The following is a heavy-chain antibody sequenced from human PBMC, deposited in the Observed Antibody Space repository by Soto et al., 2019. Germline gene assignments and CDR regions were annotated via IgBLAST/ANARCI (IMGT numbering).Heavy chain of an antibody. CDR1: GYTFIMYG. CDR3: ARVNYYDSSGYPGGGMSRTFDI. CDR2: ISPYNGNT. J-gene: IGHJ3*02. Sequence: ASVKVSCKASGYTFIMYGINWVRQAPGQGLEWMGWISPYNGNTNYAQKLQGRVTMTTDTSTSTAYMELRSLRSDDTAVYYCARVNYYDSSGYPGGGMSRTFDIWGQGTMVTVS. D-gene: IGHD3-22*01. V-gene: IGHV1-18*01.